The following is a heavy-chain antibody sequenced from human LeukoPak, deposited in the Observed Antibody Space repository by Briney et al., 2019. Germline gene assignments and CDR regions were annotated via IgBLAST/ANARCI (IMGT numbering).Heavy chain of an antibody. CDR2: IKQDGSEK. J-gene: IGHJ4*02. CDR3: ARQYCSSTSCYHFDY. V-gene: IGHV3-7*01. Sequence: GGSLRLSCAASGFTFSSYWMSWVRQAPGKGLEWVANIKQDGSEKYYVDSVKGRFTISRDNAKNSLYLQMNSLRAEDTAVYYCARQYCSSTSCYHFDYWGQGTLVTVSS. CDR1: GFTFSSYW. D-gene: IGHD2-2*01.